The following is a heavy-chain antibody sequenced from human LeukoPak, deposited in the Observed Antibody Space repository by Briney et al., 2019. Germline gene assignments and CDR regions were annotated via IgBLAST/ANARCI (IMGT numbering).Heavy chain of an antibody. V-gene: IGHV3-64*02. J-gene: IGHJ6*03. D-gene: IGHD3-3*01. CDR1: GFTFSGYT. CDR2: IISHGGST. Sequence: PGGSLRLSCAASGFTFSGYTLHWVRQAPGKGLEYVSAIISHGGSTHYADSVKGRFTVSRDNSKNTLYPQMDSLRAEDMAVYYCARITMGATSANFYYYFLDAWGKGTTVTVSS. CDR3: ARITMGATSANFYYYFLDA.